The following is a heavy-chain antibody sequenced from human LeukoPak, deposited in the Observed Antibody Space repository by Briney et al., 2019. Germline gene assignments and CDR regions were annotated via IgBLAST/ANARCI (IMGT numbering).Heavy chain of an antibody. CDR1: GFTFSKVW. Sequence: GSLRLSCAASGFTFSKVWMSWVRQAPGKGLEWVGRIKSKTDGGTIDYAAPVKGRFTISRDDSKDTLFLQMNSLKNEDTAVYYCTTDLSELDDSGYYAKYFHHWGQGTLVSVSS. CDR3: TTDLSELDDSGYYAKYFHH. D-gene: IGHD3-22*01. V-gene: IGHV3-15*01. J-gene: IGHJ1*01. CDR2: IKSKTDGGTI.